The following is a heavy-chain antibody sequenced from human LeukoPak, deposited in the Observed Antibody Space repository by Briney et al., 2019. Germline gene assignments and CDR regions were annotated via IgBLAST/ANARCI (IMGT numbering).Heavy chain of an antibody. V-gene: IGHV1-69*04. Sequence: ASVKVSCKASGGTFSSYAISWVRQAPGQGLEWMGRIIPILGIANYAQKFQGRVTITADKSTSTAYMELSSLRSEDTAVYYCARNVRGDEWSDDAFDIWGQGTMVTVSS. J-gene: IGHJ3*02. D-gene: IGHD3-16*01. CDR1: GGTFSSYA. CDR2: IIPILGIA. CDR3: ARNVRGDEWSDDAFDI.